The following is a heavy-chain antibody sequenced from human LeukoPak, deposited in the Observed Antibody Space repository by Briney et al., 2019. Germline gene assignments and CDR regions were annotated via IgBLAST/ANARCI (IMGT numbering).Heavy chain of an antibody. CDR3: AREVTVTRNVTLGVRVNWFDP. V-gene: IGHV4-59*01. J-gene: IGHJ5*02. Sequence: SETLSLTCTVSGGSISSYYWSWIRQPPGKGLEWIGHIYYSGSTNYNPSLKSRVTISVDTSKNQFSLKLSSVTAADTAVYYCAREVTVTRNVTLGVRVNWFDPWGQGTLVTVSS. D-gene: IGHD4-17*01. CDR2: IYYSGST. CDR1: GGSISSYY.